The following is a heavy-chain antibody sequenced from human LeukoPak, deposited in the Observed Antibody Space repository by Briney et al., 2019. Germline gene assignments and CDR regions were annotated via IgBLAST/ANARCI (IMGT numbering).Heavy chain of an antibody. CDR1: GFTFSSYG. V-gene: IGHV3-64D*06. CDR2: ISDNGGST. Sequence: GGSLRLSCAASGFTFSSYGMHWVRQAPGKGLEFVSVISDNGGSTKYADSVKGRFTISRDNSKNTLYLQMSSLRADDTAVYYCVKDYLSGSYFDYWGQGTLVTVSS. D-gene: IGHD1-26*01. J-gene: IGHJ4*02. CDR3: VKDYLSGSYFDY.